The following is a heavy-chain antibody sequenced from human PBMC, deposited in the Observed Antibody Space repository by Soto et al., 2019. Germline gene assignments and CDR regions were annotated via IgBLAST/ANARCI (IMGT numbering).Heavy chain of an antibody. J-gene: IGHJ6*03. D-gene: IGHD3-3*01. CDR3: ARVRSLELRFLERGYMDV. CDR1: GGSISSGGYY. Sequence: LSLTCTVSGGSISSGGYYWSWIRQHPGKGLEWIGYIYYSGSTYYNPSLKSRVTISVDTSKNQFSLKLSSVTAADTAVYYCARVRSLELRFLERGYMDVWGKGTTVTVSS. CDR2: IYYSGST. V-gene: IGHV4-31*03.